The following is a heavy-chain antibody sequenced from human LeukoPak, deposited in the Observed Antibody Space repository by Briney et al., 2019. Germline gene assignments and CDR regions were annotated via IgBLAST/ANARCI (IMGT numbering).Heavy chain of an antibody. CDR1: GGSISSGGYY. D-gene: IGHD3-9*01. CDR2: IYYSGST. J-gene: IGHJ4*02. Sequence: PSETLSLTCTVSGGSISSGGYYWSWIRQHPGKGLEWIGYIYYSGSTYYNPSLKSRVTISVDTSKNQFSLKLSSVTAADTAVYYCAGRSHYDILTGPFDYWGQGTLVTVSS. V-gene: IGHV4-31*03. CDR3: AGRSHYDILTGPFDY.